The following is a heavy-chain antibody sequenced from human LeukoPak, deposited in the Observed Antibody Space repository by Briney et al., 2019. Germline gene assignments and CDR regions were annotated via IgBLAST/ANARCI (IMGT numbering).Heavy chain of an antibody. V-gene: IGHV4-34*01. D-gene: IGHD3-10*01. Sequence: SETLSLTCAVYGGSFSGYYWSWIRQPPGKGLEWIGEINHSGSTNYNPSLKSRVTMSVDTSKNQFSLKLSSVTAADTAVYYCARGGNYGTPWGQGTLVTVSS. CDR2: INHSGST. J-gene: IGHJ5*02. CDR3: ARGGNYGTP. CDR1: GGSFSGYY.